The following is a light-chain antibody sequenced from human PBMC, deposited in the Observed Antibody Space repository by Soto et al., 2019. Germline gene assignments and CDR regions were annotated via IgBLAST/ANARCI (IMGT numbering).Light chain of an antibody. CDR1: QSISSW. CDR3: QQYNHYYT. J-gene: IGKJ2*01. CDR2: KAS. V-gene: IGKV1-5*03. Sequence: DIQMTQSPSTLSASVGDRVTITCRASQSISSWLAWYQQKPGKAPKLLIYKASSLESGVPSRFSGSGSGTEFTLTISSLHPDDFATYYCQQYNHYYTFGQGTKLQIK.